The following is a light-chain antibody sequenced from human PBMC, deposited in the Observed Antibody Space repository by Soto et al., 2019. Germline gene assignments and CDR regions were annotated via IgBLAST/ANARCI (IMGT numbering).Light chain of an antibody. V-gene: IGKV1-33*01. Sequence: SSLSASVGARVPLPCQARQDISDFLNWYQPKPGKAPKLLIYDASKLESGVPSRFSGSGSGTDFTFTISSLQAEDGVRDCCEEFAVLLITFGDG. CDR3: EEFAVLLIT. J-gene: IGKJ5*01. CDR1: QDISDF. CDR2: DAS.